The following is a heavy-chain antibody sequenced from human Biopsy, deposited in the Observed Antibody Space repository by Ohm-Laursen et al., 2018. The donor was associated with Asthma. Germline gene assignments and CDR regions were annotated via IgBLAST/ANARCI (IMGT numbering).Heavy chain of an antibody. V-gene: IGHV3-30*18. J-gene: IGHJ3*02. CDR3: AKERYYDFWSGYPI. CDR2: MSFDGRQT. D-gene: IGHD3-3*01. Sequence: SLRLSCAASGFSFNSYGMHWVRQAPGKGLEWVAVMSFDGRQTYYADSVKGRFTTSRDNSKNTLYLQMNSLGAEDTAVYYCAKERYYDFWSGYPIWGQGTMVTVSS. CDR1: GFSFNSYG.